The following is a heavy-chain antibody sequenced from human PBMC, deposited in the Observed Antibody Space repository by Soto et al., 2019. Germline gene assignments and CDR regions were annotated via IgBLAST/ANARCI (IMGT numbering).Heavy chain of an antibody. CDR2: ISASGGST. D-gene: IGHD3-10*01. J-gene: IGHJ4*02. CDR1: GFTFSNYV. CDR3: AKASYGLGSYRVDY. Sequence: EVQLLESGGGLVQPGGSLRISCAASGFTFSNYVMTWVRQAPGRGLEWVSGISASGGSTYYADSVKGRFTISRDNSNGMLFLQMHGLGAEDTALYYCAKASYGLGSYRVDYWGQGTLVTVSS. V-gene: IGHV3-23*01.